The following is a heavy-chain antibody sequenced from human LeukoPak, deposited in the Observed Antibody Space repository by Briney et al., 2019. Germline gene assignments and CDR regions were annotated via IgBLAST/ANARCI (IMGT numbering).Heavy chain of an antibody. Sequence: TGGSLRLSCAASGFTFNSYEMNWVRQAPGKGLEWVSYISSSGSPIYYADSVKGRFTISRDNAKNTLYLQMNSLRADDTAVYYCARQIGYCISTSCPDAFDIWGQGTMVTVSS. D-gene: IGHD2-2*01. CDR1: GFTFNSYE. V-gene: IGHV3-48*03. CDR3: ARQIGYCISTSCPDAFDI. J-gene: IGHJ3*02. CDR2: ISSSGSPI.